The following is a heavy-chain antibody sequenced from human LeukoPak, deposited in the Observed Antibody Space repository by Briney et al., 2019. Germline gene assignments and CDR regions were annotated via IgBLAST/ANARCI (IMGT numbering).Heavy chain of an antibody. CDR1: GYTFTTYH. D-gene: IGHD2-21*01. CDR2: IYSGNGGT. Sequence: ASVKVSCKTSGYTFTTYHIHGVRQAPGHGPEWMGAIYSGNGGTNYAQMFPGRITMTGDTSTSTVYMELSSLSAADTAVYFCAREPPRAYSFDFWGQGTLVTVSS. J-gene: IGHJ4*02. CDR3: AREPPRAYSFDF. V-gene: IGHV1-46*01.